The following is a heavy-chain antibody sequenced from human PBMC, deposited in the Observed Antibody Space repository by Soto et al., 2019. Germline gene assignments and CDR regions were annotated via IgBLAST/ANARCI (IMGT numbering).Heavy chain of an antibody. J-gene: IGHJ4*02. Sequence: PGESLKISCQCSGYTFSNFWIAWVRQLPGKGLEWMGIIYPGDYETRYSPSFHGKVTISADRSIGTAYLQWSSLEASDSALCFCARSPRSSPYFDYWGQGALVTVSS. CDR3: ARSPRSSPYFDY. CDR2: IYPGDYET. CDR1: GYTFSNFW. D-gene: IGHD6-13*01. V-gene: IGHV5-51*01.